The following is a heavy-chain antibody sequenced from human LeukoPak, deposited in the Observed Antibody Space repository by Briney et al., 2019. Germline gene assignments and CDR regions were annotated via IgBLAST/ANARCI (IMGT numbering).Heavy chain of an antibody. Sequence: GGSLRLSCAGSGFTFSGYAMSWVRQAPGKGLEWVSSIDASGGSTYYADSVKGRFTISRDNSKNTFFLQMNTLRAADTAVYYCAKGSGSGWYGWFAPWGQGTLVTVSS. J-gene: IGHJ5*02. CDR2: IDASGGST. D-gene: IGHD6-19*01. CDR1: GFTFSGYA. CDR3: AKGSGSGWYGWFAP. V-gene: IGHV3-23*01.